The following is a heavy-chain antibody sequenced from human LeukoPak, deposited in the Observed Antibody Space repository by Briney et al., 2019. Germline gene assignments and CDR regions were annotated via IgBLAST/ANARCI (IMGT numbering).Heavy chain of an antibody. CDR3: ARGYFSGSSTPFDY. CDR2: IWYDGSNI. Sequence: PGRSLRLSCVASGFTFSSYGMHWVRQAPGKGLEWVAIIWYDGSNIHHVDSVKGRFTISRDNAKNSLYLQMNSLRAEDTAVYYCARGYFSGSSTPFDYWGQGTLVTVSS. J-gene: IGHJ4*02. D-gene: IGHD1-26*01. V-gene: IGHV3-33*01. CDR1: GFTFSSYG.